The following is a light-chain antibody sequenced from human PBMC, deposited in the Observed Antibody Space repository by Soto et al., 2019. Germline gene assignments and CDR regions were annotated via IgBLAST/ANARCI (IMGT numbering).Light chain of an antibody. CDR3: QQYNSYSSYT. V-gene: IGKV1-5*01. CDR1: QSISSW. J-gene: IGKJ2*01. Sequence: DIQMTQSPSTLSASVGARVTITCRASQSISSWLAWYQQKPGKAPKLLIYDASSLESGVPSRFSGSGSGTEFTLTISSLQPDDCATYYCQQYNSYSSYTFGQGTKLEIK. CDR2: DAS.